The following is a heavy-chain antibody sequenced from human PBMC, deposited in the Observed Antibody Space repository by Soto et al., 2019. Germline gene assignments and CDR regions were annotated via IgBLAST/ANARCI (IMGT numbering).Heavy chain of an antibody. CDR3: ARDRGYYYDSSGYPPDYYYGMDV. CDR2: IIPIFGTA. J-gene: IGHJ6*02. D-gene: IGHD3-22*01. CDR1: GGTFSSYA. Sequence: VQLVQSGAEVKKPGSSVKVSCKASGGTFSSYAISWVRQAPGQGLEWMGGIIPIFGTANYAQKFQGRVTITADESTSTAYMELSSLRSEDTAVYYCARDRGYYYDSSGYPPDYYYGMDVWGQGTTVTVSS. V-gene: IGHV1-69*01.